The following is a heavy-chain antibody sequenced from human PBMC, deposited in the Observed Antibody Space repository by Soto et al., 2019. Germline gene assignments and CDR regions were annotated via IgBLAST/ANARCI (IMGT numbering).Heavy chain of an antibody. CDR1: GFTFSSYG. CDR2: ISYDGSNK. J-gene: IGHJ4*02. D-gene: IGHD1-26*01. CDR3: AKDRSGSLDY. Sequence: QVQLVESGGGVVQPGRSLRLSCAASGFTFSSYGMQWVRQAPGKGLEWVAVISYDGSNKYYADSVKGRFTISRDNSKNTLYLQMNSLRAEDTAVYYCAKDRSGSLDYWGQGTLVTVSP. V-gene: IGHV3-30*18.